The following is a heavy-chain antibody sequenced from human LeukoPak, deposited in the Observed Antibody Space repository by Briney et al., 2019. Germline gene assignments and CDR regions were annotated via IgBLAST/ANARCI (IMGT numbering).Heavy chain of an antibody. CDR2: IYNSGST. J-gene: IGHJ3*02. D-gene: IGHD4-17*01. Sequence: SETLSLTCTVSGDSISSSNYYWGWIRQPPGKGLEWIGSIYNSGSTYYNPSLKSRVTISVDTSKNQFSLKLDSVTAADTAVYSCAGGVRDYGDYRGAFDIWGQGTMVTVSS. CDR1: GDSISSSNYY. V-gene: IGHV4-39*07. CDR3: AGGVRDYGDYRGAFDI.